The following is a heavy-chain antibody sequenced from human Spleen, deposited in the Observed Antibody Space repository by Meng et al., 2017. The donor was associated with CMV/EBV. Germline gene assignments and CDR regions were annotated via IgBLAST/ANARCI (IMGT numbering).Heavy chain of an antibody. J-gene: IGHJ4*02. D-gene: IGHD2-8*01. CDR1: GCSISSSSYY. Sequence: GCSISSSSYYWGWIRQPPGKGLEWIGSIYYSGSTYYNPSLKSRVTISVDTSKNQFSLKLSSVTAADTAVYYCARGGRMLSRSNPFDYWGQGTLVTVSS. CDR2: IYYSGST. V-gene: IGHV4-39*01. CDR3: ARGGRMLSRSNPFDY.